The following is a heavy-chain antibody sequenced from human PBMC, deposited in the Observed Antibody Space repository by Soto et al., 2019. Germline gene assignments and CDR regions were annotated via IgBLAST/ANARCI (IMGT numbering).Heavy chain of an antibody. J-gene: IGHJ1*01. CDR1: GLIFSSYA. Sequence: GGSMRLSCAASGLIFSSYAMGWVRQTPGKGLEWVSAITGSGGDTYYIDSVKGRFTISRDNSKNTLYLQMNSLRAEDTAVYYCAKSSASSKHWGQGTLVTVSS. CDR2: ITGSGGDT. CDR3: AKSSASSKH. V-gene: IGHV3-23*01. D-gene: IGHD2-21*01.